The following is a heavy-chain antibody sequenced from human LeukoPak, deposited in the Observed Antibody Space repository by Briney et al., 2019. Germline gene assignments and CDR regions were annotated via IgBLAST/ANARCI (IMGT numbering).Heavy chain of an antibody. CDR3: ARVRRWNYDSLAGAFDI. Sequence: PGGSLRLSCAASGFTFSSYAMHWVRQAPGKGLEWVAVISYDGSNKYYADSVKGRFTISRDNSKNTLYLQMNSLRAEDTAVYYCARVRRWNYDSLAGAFDIWGQGTMVTVSS. D-gene: IGHD3-22*01. CDR2: ISYDGSNK. J-gene: IGHJ3*02. CDR1: GFTFSSYA. V-gene: IGHV3-30-3*01.